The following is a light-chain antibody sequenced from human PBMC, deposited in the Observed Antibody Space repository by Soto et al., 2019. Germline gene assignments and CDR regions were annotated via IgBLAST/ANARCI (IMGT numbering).Light chain of an antibody. V-gene: IGLV2-11*01. J-gene: IGLJ1*01. CDR3: CLYAGSYTFV. CDR2: DVS. Sequence: QSVLTQPRSESGSPGQSVTISCTGTSSDVGVYNYVSWYQQYPGKAPKIMIYDVSKRPSGVPDRFSGSKSDNTASLTISGLQAQDEAHYYCCLYAGSYTFVFAIGIQVAVL. CDR1: SSDVGVYNY.